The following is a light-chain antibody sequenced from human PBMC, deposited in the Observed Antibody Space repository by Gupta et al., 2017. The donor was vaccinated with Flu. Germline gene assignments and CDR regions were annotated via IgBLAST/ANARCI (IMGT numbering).Light chain of an antibody. CDR3: ATWDDSLSGRV. V-gene: IGLV1-47*01. CDR2: RID. J-gene: IGLJ3*02. CDR1: SSNIGSHS. Sequence: QSVLTQPPSASGTPGQRFPISCSGSSSNIGSHSVYWYQQLPGAAPKLLIYRIDQRPSGVPDRFSGSKSGTSASLAISGLRSEDEADYYCATWDDSLSGRVFGGGTKLTVL.